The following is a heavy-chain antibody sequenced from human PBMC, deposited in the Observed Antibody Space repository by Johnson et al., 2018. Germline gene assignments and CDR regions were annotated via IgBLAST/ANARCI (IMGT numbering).Heavy chain of an antibody. CDR3: ARARDRANYMDV. CDR1: GFTFSDSY. V-gene: IGHV3-11*04. Sequence: QVQLVESGGGLVKPGGSXRLSCEASGFTFSDSYMTWIRQAPGKGLEWFSYITNSGSAIYYADSVKGRFTISRDNAKNSLYLQMNSLRAEDTAVYYCARARDRANYMDVWGKGTTVTVSS. D-gene: IGHD2-15*01. CDR2: ITNSGSAI. J-gene: IGHJ6*03.